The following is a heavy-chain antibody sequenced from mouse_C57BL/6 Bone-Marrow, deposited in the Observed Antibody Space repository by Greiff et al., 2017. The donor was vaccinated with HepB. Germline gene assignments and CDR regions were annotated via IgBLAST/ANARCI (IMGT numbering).Heavy chain of an antibody. Sequence: EVQLVESGPGLVKPSQSLSLTCSVTGYSITSGYYWNWIRQFPGNKLEWMGYISYDGSNNYNPSLKNRISITRDTSKNQFFLKLNSVTTEDTATYYCARGVDYDGGGFAYWGQGTLVTVSA. J-gene: IGHJ3*01. CDR3: ARGVDYDGGGFAY. CDR1: GYSITSGYY. CDR2: ISYDGSN. V-gene: IGHV3-6*01. D-gene: IGHD2-4*01.